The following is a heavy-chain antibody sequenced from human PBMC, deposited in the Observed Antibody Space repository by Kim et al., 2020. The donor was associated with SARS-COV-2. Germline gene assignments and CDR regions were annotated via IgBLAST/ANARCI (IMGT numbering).Heavy chain of an antibody. CDR3: ARAMEKGGRGMSY. D-gene: IGHD5-18*01. V-gene: IGHV3-7*03. Sequence: GASLRLSCAASGFTLSDYSMTWVRQSPAKGLEWVANINEDGGEKNYADSVKGRFTISRDNAKNTLYLQMSSLSAEDTAVYYCARAMEKGGRGMSYLGQGT. J-gene: IGHJ4*01. CDR1: GFTLSDYS. CDR2: INEDGGEK.